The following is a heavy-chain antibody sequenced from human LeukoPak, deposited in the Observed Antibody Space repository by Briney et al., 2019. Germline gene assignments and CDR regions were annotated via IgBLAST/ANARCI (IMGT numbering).Heavy chain of an antibody. D-gene: IGHD3-22*01. V-gene: IGHV1-2*02. CDR1: GYTFTGYY. Sequence: ASVKVSCKASGYTFTGYYMHWVRQAPGQGLEWMGWINLNSGGTNYAQKFQGRVTMTRDTSISTAYMELSRLRSDDTAVYYCARGSLYYYDSSGYYGDLDYWGQGTLVTVSS. J-gene: IGHJ4*02. CDR2: INLNSGGT. CDR3: ARGSLYYYDSSGYYGDLDY.